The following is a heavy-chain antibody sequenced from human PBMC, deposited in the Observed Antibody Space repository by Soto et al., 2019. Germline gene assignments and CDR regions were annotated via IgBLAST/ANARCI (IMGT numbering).Heavy chain of an antibody. Sequence: QLQLQESGPGLVKPSETLSLTCTVSVGSISSSSYYWGWIRQPPGKGLEWIGSIYYSGSTYCNPSLKSRVTISVDTSKNQFSLKLSSVTAADTAVYYCARAYFDWLGRFDFDYWGQGTLVTVSS. V-gene: IGHV4-39*01. J-gene: IGHJ4*02. D-gene: IGHD3-9*01. CDR1: VGSISSSSYY. CDR3: ARAYFDWLGRFDFDY. CDR2: IYYSGST.